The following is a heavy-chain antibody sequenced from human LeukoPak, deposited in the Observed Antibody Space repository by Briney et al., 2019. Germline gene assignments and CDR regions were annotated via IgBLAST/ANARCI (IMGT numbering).Heavy chain of an antibody. CDR3: ARTQDLYCSSTSCYGAAYYYGMDV. Sequence: GAPVKVSCKVSGYTLTELSMHWVRQAPGQGLEWMGIINPSGGSTSYAQKFQGRVTMTRDTSTSTVYMELSSLRPEDTAVYYCARTQDLYCSSTSCYGAAYYYGMDVWGQGTTVTVSS. J-gene: IGHJ6*02. V-gene: IGHV1-46*01. D-gene: IGHD2-2*01. CDR2: INPSGGST. CDR1: GYTLTELS.